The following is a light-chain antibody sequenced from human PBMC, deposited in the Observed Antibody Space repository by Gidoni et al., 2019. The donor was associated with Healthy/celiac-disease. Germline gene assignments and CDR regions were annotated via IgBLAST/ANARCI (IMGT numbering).Light chain of an antibody. V-gene: IGLV1-47*01. J-gene: IGLJ3*02. CDR1: SSNIGSNY. Sequence: QSVLTQPPSAAGTPGQRVTSSCSGSSSNIGSNYVYWYQKLPVTSPKLLIYRNNQRPAGVPDRFSGSTSGTSASLAISGLRSEDEADYYCAAWDDSLSGWVFGGGTKLTVL. CDR3: AAWDDSLSGWV. CDR2: RNN.